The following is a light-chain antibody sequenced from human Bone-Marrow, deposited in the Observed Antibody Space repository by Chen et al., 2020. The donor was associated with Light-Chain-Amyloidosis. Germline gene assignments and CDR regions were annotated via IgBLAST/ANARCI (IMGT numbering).Light chain of an antibody. CDR2: DES. CDR3: QVWDRGSDRPV. CDR1: NIGSTS. J-gene: IGLJ3*02. Sequence: SYVLTQPSSVSVAPGQTATIACGGNNIGSTSVHWYQQTPGQAPLRVVYDESDRPSGIPERLSGSNSGNTATLTISRVEAGDEADYYCQVWDRGSDRPVFGGGTKLTVL. V-gene: IGLV3-21*02.